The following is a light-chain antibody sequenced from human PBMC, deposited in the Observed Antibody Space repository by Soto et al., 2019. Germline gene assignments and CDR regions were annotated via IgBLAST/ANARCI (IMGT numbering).Light chain of an antibody. CDR1: QSVSSH. J-gene: IGKJ5*01. V-gene: IGKV3-20*01. CDR2: DAS. CDR3: QQYGTTRIT. Sequence: EIVMTQSPDTLFVSLGEGATLSCRASQSVSSHLAWYQHKPGQAPRLLMYDASNRATGIPDRFSGSGSETDFTLTISRLEPEDFAVYYCQQYGTTRITFGQGTRLEI.